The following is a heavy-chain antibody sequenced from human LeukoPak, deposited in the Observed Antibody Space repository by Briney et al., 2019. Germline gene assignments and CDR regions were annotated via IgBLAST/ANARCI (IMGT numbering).Heavy chain of an antibody. CDR3: ARSAEHCNNGVCFTDYYMDV. CDR2: INPNSGDT. CDR1: GYTFSGSY. D-gene: IGHD2-8*01. V-gene: IGHV1-2*06. J-gene: IGHJ6*03. Sequence: ASVKVSCKASGYTFSGSYIHWMRQAPGQGLEWMGRINPNSGDTNYAQKFQGRVTMTRDTSISTAYMELSSLTSDDTAVYFCARSAEHCNNGVCFTDYYMDVWGKGTTVTVSS.